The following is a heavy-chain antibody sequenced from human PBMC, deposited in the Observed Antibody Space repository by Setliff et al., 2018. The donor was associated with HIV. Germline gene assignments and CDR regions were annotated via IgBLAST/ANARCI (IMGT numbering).Heavy chain of an antibody. V-gene: IGHV4-34*12. CDR2: GVNSGRS. CDR1: GGSFSGYY. Sequence: SETLSLTCAVYGGSFSGYYWSWIRQSPGKGLEWIGSGVNSGRSYYNPSLKSRVTVSVDTSTNHLSLRLTSVTAADTAVYYCAREIPFRGNRHMWDYYGMDVWGQGTTVTVSS. CDR3: AREIPFRGNRHMWDYYGMDV. J-gene: IGHJ6*02. D-gene: IGHD3-10*01.